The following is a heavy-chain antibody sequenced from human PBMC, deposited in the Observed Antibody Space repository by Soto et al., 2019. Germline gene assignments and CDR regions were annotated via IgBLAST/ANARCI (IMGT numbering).Heavy chain of an antibody. J-gene: IGHJ6*02. V-gene: IGHV1-46*01. CDR2: INPSIGST. CDR1: GYVFTSSF. Sequence: QVQLVQSGAEVKKPGASVKVSCKASGYVFTSSFMHWVRQAPGQGLEWMAMINPSIGSTTYAHKFPGRIAVTTDTAAATVYMDLSSLRSADTAIYYCAREVNSVIMSGDTEDYSGLDVWGQGTTVIVSS. D-gene: IGHD1-26*01. CDR3: AREVNSVIMSGDTEDYSGLDV.